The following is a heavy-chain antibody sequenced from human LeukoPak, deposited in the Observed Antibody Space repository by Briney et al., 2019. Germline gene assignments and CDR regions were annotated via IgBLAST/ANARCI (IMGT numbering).Heavy chain of an antibody. CDR3: ARAHSGLYLDS. CDR2: IRTTGYT. J-gene: IGHJ4*02. CDR1: GESLGTFY. Sequence: SETLSLTCTVSGESLGTFYWSWIRQPAGQGLEYIGRIRTTGYTNYKPSLKSRVTMSVDSSKNQFSLTLRSVTATDTAIYYCARAHSGLYLDSWGQGTLVTVSS. D-gene: IGHD2-15*01. V-gene: IGHV4-4*07.